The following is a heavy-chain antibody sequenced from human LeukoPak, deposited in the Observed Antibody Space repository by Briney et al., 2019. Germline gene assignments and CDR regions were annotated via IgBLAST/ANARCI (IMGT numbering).Heavy chain of an antibody. D-gene: IGHD2-8*02. V-gene: IGHV3-48*01. J-gene: IGHJ4*02. CDR3: VRDPTGSFDY. CDR1: EFTFTTYN. CDR2: ISPSSSTM. Sequence: GGSLRLSCAGSEFTFTTYNMHWVRHTPGKGLEWVSHISPSSSTMVYADSVKGRFTISRDNAKNSLYLQMNSLRAEDTAVYYCVRDPTGSFDYWGQGTLVTVSS.